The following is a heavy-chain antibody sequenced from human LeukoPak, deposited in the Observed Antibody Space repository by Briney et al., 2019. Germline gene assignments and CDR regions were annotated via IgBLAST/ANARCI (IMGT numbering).Heavy chain of an antibody. D-gene: IGHD3-9*01. CDR3: ARASHLTGFFDY. CDR1: GFTFSSYA. CDR2: ISSHGGST. J-gene: IGHJ4*02. Sequence: GGSLRLSCAASGFTFSSYAMHWVRQAPGKGLEYVSAISSHGGSTYYADSVKGRFTISRDNSKNTLFLQMGSLRGEDMAVYYCARASHLTGFFDYWGQGTRVTVSS. V-gene: IGHV3-64*02.